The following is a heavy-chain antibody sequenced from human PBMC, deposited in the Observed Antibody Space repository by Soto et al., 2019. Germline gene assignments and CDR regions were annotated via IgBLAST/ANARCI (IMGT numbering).Heavy chain of an antibody. CDR2: ISAYNGNT. D-gene: IGHD3-10*01. CDR3: ARDRPQLLWFGKNYYYGMDV. J-gene: IGHJ6*02. V-gene: IGHV1-18*01. Sequence: ASVKVSCKASGYTFTSYGINWVRQAPGQGLEWMGWISAYNGNTNYAQKLQGRATMTTDTSTSTAYMELRSLRSDDTAVYYCARDRPQLLWFGKNYYYGMDVWGQGTTVTVSS. CDR1: GYTFTSYG.